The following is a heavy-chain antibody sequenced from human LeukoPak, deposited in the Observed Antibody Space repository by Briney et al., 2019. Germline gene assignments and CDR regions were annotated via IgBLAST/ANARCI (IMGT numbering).Heavy chain of an antibody. CDR3: ARASLRFYNWFDP. Sequence: GGSLRLSCAASGFTFSSYGMHWVRQAPGKGLEWVAVISYDGSNKYYADSVKGRFTISRDNSKNTLYLQMNSLRAEDTAVYYCARASLRFYNWFDPWGQGTLVTVSS. CDR1: GFTFSSYG. V-gene: IGHV3-30*03. CDR2: ISYDGSNK. D-gene: IGHD3-3*01. J-gene: IGHJ5*02.